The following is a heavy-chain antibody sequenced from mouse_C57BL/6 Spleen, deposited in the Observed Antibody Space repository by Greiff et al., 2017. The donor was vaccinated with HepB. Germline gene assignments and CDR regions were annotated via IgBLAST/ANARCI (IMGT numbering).Heavy chain of an antibody. D-gene: IGHD2-3*01. CDR3: ARYPIYDGYFDY. CDR2: IYPGDGDT. J-gene: IGHJ2*01. V-gene: IGHV1-82*01. Sequence: VKLVESGPELVKPGASVKISCKASGYAFSSSWMNWVKQRPGKGLEWIGRIYPGDGDTNYNGKFKGKATLTADKSSSTAYMQLSSLTSEDSAVYFCARYPIYDGYFDYWGQGTTLTVSS. CDR1: GYAFSSSW.